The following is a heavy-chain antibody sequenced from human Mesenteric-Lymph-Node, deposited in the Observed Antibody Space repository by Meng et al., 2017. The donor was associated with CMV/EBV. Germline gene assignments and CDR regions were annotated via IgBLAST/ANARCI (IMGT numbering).Heavy chain of an antibody. CDR2: ISGNGGNT. D-gene: IGHD2-21*01. CDR3: AKDIHGYFDY. J-gene: IGHJ4*02. CDR1: GFIFSSYA. Sequence: GESLKISCEASGFIFSSYAMSWVRQAPGQGLEWVSAISGNGGNTYYADSVKGRFTISRDNSKNTVYLQMNSLRAEDTAVYYCAKDIHGYFDYWGQGTLVTVSS. V-gene: IGHV3-23*01.